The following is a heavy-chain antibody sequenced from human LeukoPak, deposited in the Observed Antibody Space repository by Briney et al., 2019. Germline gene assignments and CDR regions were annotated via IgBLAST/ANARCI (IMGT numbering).Heavy chain of an antibody. V-gene: IGHV4-39*01. Sequence: PSETLSLTCTVSGRSISSSGYYWGWIRQPPGKGLEWIGTIYYSGSTYYNPSVNSRFTMSVDTSKNQFSLKLSSVTAADTAVYYCARTGNTAVPPYFDYWGQGALVTVSS. CDR1: GRSISSSGYY. CDR3: ARTGNTAVPPYFDY. CDR2: IYYSGST. J-gene: IGHJ4*02. D-gene: IGHD3-10*01.